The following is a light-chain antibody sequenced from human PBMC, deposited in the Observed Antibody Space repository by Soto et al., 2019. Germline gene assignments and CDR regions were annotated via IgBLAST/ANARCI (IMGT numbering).Light chain of an antibody. CDR1: QSISIY. V-gene: IGKV1-39*01. J-gene: IGKJ3*01. CDR3: QQSYSTLFT. CDR2: AAS. Sequence: EIQMTQSPSSLSASVGDGATIXCRASQSISIYCSWYQQKPWKAPKLLMYAASSLQSGAPSRFSGSGSATDFTPTISSLQPEDFATYYGQQSYSTLFTFGPGTKVDIK.